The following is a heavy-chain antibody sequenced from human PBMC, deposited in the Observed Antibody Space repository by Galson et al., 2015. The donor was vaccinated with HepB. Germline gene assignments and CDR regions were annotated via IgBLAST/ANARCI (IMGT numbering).Heavy chain of an antibody. Sequence: SVKVSCKASGGTFSSYAISWVRQAPGQGLEWMGGIIPIFGTANYAQKFQGRVTITADESTSTAYMELSSLRSEDTAVYYCARRVGATLGWYFDLWGRGTLVTVSS. D-gene: IGHD1-26*01. J-gene: IGHJ2*01. V-gene: IGHV1-69*13. CDR1: GGTFSSYA. CDR3: ARRVGATLGWYFDL. CDR2: IIPIFGTA.